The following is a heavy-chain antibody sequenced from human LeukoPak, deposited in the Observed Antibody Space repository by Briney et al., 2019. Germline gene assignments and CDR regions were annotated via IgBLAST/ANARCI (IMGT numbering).Heavy chain of an antibody. CDR2: TRFDDSYK. Sequence: PGGSLRLSCAASGFTFSSYGMHWVRQAPGKGPEWVAFTRFDDSYKAYGNSVKGRFTISRDNSKNTLYLQMDSLRSDDTAVYYCAKSSAGITWFDPWGQGTLVIVSS. CDR1: GFTFSSYG. J-gene: IGHJ5*02. V-gene: IGHV3-30*02. D-gene: IGHD1-7*01. CDR3: AKSSAGITWFDP.